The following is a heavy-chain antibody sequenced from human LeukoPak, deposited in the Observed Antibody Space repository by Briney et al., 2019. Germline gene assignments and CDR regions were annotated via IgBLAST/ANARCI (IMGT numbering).Heavy chain of an antibody. CDR1: GFTFSSYA. CDR2: ISYDGSSK. D-gene: IGHD3-22*01. CDR3: ARDLYDYYDSSGYYPY. V-gene: IGHV3-30-3*01. Sequence: GGSLRLYCAASGFTFSSYAMQWVRQAPGKGLEWVAVISYDGSSKYYADSVKGRFTISRDNSKNTLYLQMNSLRAEDTAVYYCARDLYDYYDSSGYYPYWGQGTLVTVSS. J-gene: IGHJ4*02.